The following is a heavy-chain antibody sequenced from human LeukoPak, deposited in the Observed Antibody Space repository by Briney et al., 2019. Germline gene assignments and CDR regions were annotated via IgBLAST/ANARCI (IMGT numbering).Heavy chain of an antibody. Sequence: GGSLRLSCAASGFTFSSYSMNWVRQAPGKGLEWVSSISSSSSYIYYADSVKGRFTISRDNAKNSLYLQMNSLRAEDTAVYYCARGSGRIVGATFDYWGQGTLVTVSS. D-gene: IGHD1-26*01. V-gene: IGHV3-21*01. CDR3: ARGSGRIVGATFDY. J-gene: IGHJ4*02. CDR1: GFTFSSYS. CDR2: ISSSSSYI.